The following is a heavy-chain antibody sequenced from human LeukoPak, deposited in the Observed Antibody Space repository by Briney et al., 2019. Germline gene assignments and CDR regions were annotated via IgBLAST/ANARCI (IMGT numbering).Heavy chain of an antibody. CDR1: GYSISSGYY. V-gene: IGHV4-38-2*02. CDR3: ARDRGIAAAGPSNWFDP. CDR2: IYHSGST. J-gene: IGHJ5*02. D-gene: IGHD6-13*01. Sequence: PSETLSLTCAVSGYSISSGYYWGWIRQPPGKGLEWIGSIYHSGSTYYNPSLKSRVTISVDTSKNQFSLKLSSVTAADTAMYYCARDRGIAAAGPSNWFDPWGQGTLVTVSS.